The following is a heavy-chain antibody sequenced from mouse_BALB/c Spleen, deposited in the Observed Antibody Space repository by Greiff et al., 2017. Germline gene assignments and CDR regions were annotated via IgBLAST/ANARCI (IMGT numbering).Heavy chain of an antibody. CDR2: IWAGGST. CDR1: GFSLTSYG. Sequence: VQGVESGPGLVAPSQSLSITCTVSGFSLTSYGVHWVRQPPGKGLEWLGVIWAGGSTNYNSALMSRLSISKDNSKSQVFLKMNSLQTDDTAMYYCARDIYYYGSSLYYFDYWGQGTTLTVSS. CDR3: ARDIYYYGSSLYYFDY. D-gene: IGHD1-1*01. J-gene: IGHJ2*01. V-gene: IGHV2-9*02.